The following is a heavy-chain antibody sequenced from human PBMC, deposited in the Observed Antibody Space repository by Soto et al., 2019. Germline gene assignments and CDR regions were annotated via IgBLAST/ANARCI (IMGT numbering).Heavy chain of an antibody. CDR3: ARGWGYDILTGYYDDYYYGMDV. Sequence: PSETLSLTCAVSGGSISSGGYSWSWIRQPPGKGLEWIGYIYHSGSTYYNPSLKSRVTISVDRSKNQFSLKLSSVTAADTAVYYCARGWGYDILTGYYDDYYYGMDVWGQGTTVTVSS. J-gene: IGHJ6*02. CDR1: GGSISSGGYS. V-gene: IGHV4-30-2*01. D-gene: IGHD3-9*01. CDR2: IYHSGST.